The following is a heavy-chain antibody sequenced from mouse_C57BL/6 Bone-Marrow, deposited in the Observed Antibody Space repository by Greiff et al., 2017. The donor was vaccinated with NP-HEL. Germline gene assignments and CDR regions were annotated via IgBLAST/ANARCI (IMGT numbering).Heavy chain of an antibody. D-gene: IGHD1-1*01. V-gene: IGHV1-82*01. CDR1: GYAFSSSW. J-gene: IGHJ4*01. Sequence: QVQLQQSGPELVKPGASVKISCKASGYAFSSSWMNWVKQRPGKGLEWIGRIYPGDGDTNYNGKFTGKATLTADKSSSTAYMQLSSLTSEDAAVYFCETTVVNYAMDYWGQGTSVTVSS. CDR3: ETTVVNYAMDY. CDR2: IYPGDGDT.